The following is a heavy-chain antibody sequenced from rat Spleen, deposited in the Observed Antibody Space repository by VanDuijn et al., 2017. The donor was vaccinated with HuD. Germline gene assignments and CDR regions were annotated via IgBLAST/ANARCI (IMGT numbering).Heavy chain of an antibody. CDR3: TTDNGD. CDR1: GFTFSSAA. CDR2: IRTKPNNYAT. V-gene: IGHV10-5*01. Sequence: VQLVESGGGLVQPKESLRISCAASGFTFSSAAMYWVRQAPGKGLECVARIRTKPNNYATYYADSVKGRFTVSREDSKSVVYLQMDNLKTEDTAMYYCTTDNGDWGQGVMVTVSS. D-gene: IGHD1-10*01. J-gene: IGHJ2*01.